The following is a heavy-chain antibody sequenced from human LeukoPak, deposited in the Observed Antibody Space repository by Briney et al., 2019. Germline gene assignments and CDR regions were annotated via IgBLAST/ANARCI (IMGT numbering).Heavy chain of an antibody. CDR2: VYSSGTT. Sequence: SETLSLTCTVSGGSIRSYYWSWVRQPPGKGLEWIGYVYSSGTTNYNPSLKSRVTISIDTSKNQFSLKLSSVTAADTAVYYCARSGSHLWFGELSLSYWGQGTLVTVSS. J-gene: IGHJ4*02. D-gene: IGHD3-10*01. CDR1: GGSIRSYY. CDR3: ARSGSHLWFGELSLSY. V-gene: IGHV4-59*01.